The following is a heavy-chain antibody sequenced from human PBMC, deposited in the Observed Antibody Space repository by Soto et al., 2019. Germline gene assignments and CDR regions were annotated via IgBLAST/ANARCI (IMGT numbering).Heavy chain of an antibody. CDR2: IYYSGST. CDR1: GGSIRSGDYY. Sequence: SETLSLTCTVSGGSIRSGDYYWSWIRQPPGKGLEWIGYIYYSGSTYYNPSLKSRVTISVDTSKNQFSLKLSSVTAADTAVYYCARDQGYCSSTSCYVYDYWGQGTLVTVYS. V-gene: IGHV4-30-4*01. J-gene: IGHJ4*02. CDR3: ARDQGYCSSTSCYVYDY. D-gene: IGHD2-2*01.